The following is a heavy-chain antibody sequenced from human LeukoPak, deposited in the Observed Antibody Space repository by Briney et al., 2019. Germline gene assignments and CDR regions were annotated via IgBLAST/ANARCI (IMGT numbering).Heavy chain of an antibody. CDR2: ISSSGSII. J-gene: IGHJ4*02. V-gene: IGHV3-48*03. CDR3: ARDASAYY. CDR1: GFTFSSYE. Sequence: GGSLRLSCAASGFTFSSYEMNWVRQAPGKGLEWVSYISSSGSIIYYADSVKGRFTISRDNAKRSLYLQMDSLRAEDTAVYYCARDASAYYWGQGTLVTVSS. D-gene: IGHD3-3*01.